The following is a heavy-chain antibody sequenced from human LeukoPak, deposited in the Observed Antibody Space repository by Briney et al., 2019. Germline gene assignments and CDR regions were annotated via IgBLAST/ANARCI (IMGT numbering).Heavy chain of an antibody. D-gene: IGHD3-22*01. CDR3: ARVDSSGYYSKIKNWFDP. Sequence: SQTLSFTCTVSGGSISSGGYYWSWIRQHPGKGLEWIGYIYYSGSTYYNPSLKSRVTISVDTSKNQFSLKLSSVTAADTAVYYCARVDSSGYYSKIKNWFDPWGQGTLVTVSS. CDR1: GGSISSGGYY. J-gene: IGHJ5*02. CDR2: IYYSGST. V-gene: IGHV4-31*03.